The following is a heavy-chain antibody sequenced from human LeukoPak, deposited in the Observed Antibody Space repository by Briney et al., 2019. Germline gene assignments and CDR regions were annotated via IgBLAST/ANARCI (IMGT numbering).Heavy chain of an antibody. CDR1: GGSISSGSYY. V-gene: IGHV4-61*02. Sequence: PSETLSLTCTVSGGSISSGSYYWSWIRQPAGKGLEWIGRIYTSGSTNYNPSLKSRVTISVDTSKNQFSLKLSSVTAADTAVYCCARRLGYCSGGSCYPTNNWFDPWGQGTLVTVSS. J-gene: IGHJ5*02. CDR2: IYTSGST. CDR3: ARRLGYCSGGSCYPTNNWFDP. D-gene: IGHD2-15*01.